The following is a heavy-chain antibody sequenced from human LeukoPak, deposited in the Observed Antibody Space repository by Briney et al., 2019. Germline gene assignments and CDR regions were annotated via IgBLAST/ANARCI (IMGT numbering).Heavy chain of an antibody. D-gene: IGHD3-10*01. CDR1: GFTFSSYA. CDR2: ISGSGGST. Sequence: GGSLRLSCAASGFTFSSYAMSWVRQAPGKGLEWVSTISGSGGSTYYADPVKGRFTISRDSFKNTLYLQMNSLRAEDTAVYYCARMFGSGNYPGAFDIWGQGTMVTVSS. V-gene: IGHV3-23*01. CDR3: ARMFGSGNYPGAFDI. J-gene: IGHJ3*02.